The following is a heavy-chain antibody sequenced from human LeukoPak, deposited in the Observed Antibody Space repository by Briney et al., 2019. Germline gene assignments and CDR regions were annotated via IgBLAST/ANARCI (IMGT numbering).Heavy chain of an antibody. Sequence: ASVKVSCKASGYTFTSYGISWVRQAPGQGLEWMGWINPNSGGTNYAQKFQGRVTMTRDTSISNAYMELSRLRSGDTAVYYCARGSRIEAAGTDWFDPWGQGTLVTVSS. CDR3: ARGSRIEAAGTDWFDP. V-gene: IGHV1-2*02. CDR1: GYTFTSYG. D-gene: IGHD6-13*01. CDR2: INPNSGGT. J-gene: IGHJ5*02.